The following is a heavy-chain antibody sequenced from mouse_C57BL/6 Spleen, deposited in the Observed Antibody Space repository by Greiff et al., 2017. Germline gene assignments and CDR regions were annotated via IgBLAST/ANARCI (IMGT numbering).Heavy chain of an antibody. J-gene: IGHJ4*01. CDR1: GYTFTDYY. V-gene: IGHV1-19*01. CDR2: INPYNGGT. D-gene: IGHD2-3*01. CDR3: ARNGDGFPRAMDY. Sequence: VQLQQSGPVLVKPGASVKMSCKASGYTFTDYYMNWVKQSHGKSLEWIGVINPYNGGTSYNQKFKGKATLTVDKSSSTAYMELNSLTSDDSAVYYCARNGDGFPRAMDYWGQGTSVTVSS.